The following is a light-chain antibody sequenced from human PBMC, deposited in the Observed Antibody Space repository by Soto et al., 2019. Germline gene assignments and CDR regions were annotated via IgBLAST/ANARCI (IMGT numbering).Light chain of an antibody. J-gene: IGKJ4*01. CDR3: QQYNSWPLT. Sequence: EIVMTQSQATLSVSPVDRVSLXWRASQSVRSNSAWYQQKPGQAPRLLIYGASTRATGIPARFSGSGYGTEFTLTISSLQSEDFAVYYCQQYNSWPLTFGGGTKVDIK. CDR2: GAS. CDR1: QSVRSN. V-gene: IGKV3-15*01.